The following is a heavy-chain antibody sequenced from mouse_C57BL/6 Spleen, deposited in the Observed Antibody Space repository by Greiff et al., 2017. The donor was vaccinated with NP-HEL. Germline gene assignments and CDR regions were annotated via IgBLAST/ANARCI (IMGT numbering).Heavy chain of an antibody. D-gene: IGHD2-4*01. V-gene: IGHV10-1*01. Sequence: EVKLVESGGGLVQPKGSLKLSCAASGFSFNTYAMNWVRQAPGQGLEWVARLRSKSNNYATYYADLVKARFTISRDDSESMLYLQMSNLKTEDAAMYYGVSGGYDDDAWFAYWGQGTLVTVSA. CDR2: LRSKSNNYAT. J-gene: IGHJ3*01. CDR1: GFSFNTYA. CDR3: VSGGYDDDAWFAY.